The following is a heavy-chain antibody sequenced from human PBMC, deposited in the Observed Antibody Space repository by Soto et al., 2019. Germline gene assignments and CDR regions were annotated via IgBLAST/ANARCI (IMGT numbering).Heavy chain of an antibody. Sequence: ASVKVSCKASGYTFTSYGISWVRQAPGQGLEWMGWISTYNGNTNYVQKLQGRVTMTTDTSTSTAYMELRSLRSDDTAVYYCARASDNDFWSGYYGIVGYFDYWGQGTLVTVSS. CDR1: GYTFTSYG. CDR3: ARASDNDFWSGYYGIVGYFDY. D-gene: IGHD3-3*01. J-gene: IGHJ4*02. V-gene: IGHV1-18*01. CDR2: ISTYNGNT.